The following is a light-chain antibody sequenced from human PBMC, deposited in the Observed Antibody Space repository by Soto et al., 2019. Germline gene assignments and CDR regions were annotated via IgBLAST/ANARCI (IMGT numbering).Light chain of an antibody. J-gene: IGKJ1*01. CDR1: QSISTW. Sequence: IHMTQSPSFLSASLGDVVTITCRASQSISTWVAWYQQKPGKAPKLLIYKASTLKSGVPSRFSGSGSGTEFTLTISSLQPDDFATYYCQHYNSYSEAFGQGTKVDIK. V-gene: IGKV1-5*03. CDR2: KAS. CDR3: QHYNSYSEA.